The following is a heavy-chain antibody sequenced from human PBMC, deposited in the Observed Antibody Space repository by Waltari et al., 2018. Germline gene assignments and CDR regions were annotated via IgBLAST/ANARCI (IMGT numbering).Heavy chain of an antibody. D-gene: IGHD2-15*01. CDR2: VSSMGTRI. CDR1: GFTFETFT. V-gene: IGHV3-21*02. J-gene: IGHJ3*01. CDR3: ARDGWWVPFGEAGVFEF. Sequence: EVLLVESGGGLVKPGASLRLSCEASGFTFETFTMSWVRQAPGRGGPGKGVERVSSVSSMGTRIKYAGALRGRFHISRDNAKNLLFLQMNSLGAEDTGFYYCARDGWWVPFGEAGVFEFWGHGTLVTVSP.